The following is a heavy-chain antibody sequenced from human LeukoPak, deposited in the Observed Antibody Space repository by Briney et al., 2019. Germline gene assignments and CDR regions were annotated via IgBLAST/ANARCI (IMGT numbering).Heavy chain of an antibody. D-gene: IGHD6-19*01. V-gene: IGHV5-51*03. CDR3: ARSGGSGWDEGFDY. CDR1: GYSFSTYW. Sequence: PGESLKISCKGSGYSFSTYWIAWVRQMPGKGPEWMGIIYLGDSDTRYSPSFQGQVTISADRSISTAYLQWSSLKASDTATYYCARSGGSGWDEGFDYWGQGTLVTVSS. CDR2: IYLGDSDT. J-gene: IGHJ4*02.